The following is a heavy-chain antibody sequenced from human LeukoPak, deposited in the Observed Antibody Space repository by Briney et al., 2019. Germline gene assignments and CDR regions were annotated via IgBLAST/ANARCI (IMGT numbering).Heavy chain of an antibody. V-gene: IGHV1-69*13. Sequence: ASVKVSCKASGGTFSSYAISWVRQAPGQGLEWMGGIIPIFGTANYAQKFQGRVTITADESTSTAYMELSSLRSEDTAVYYCAREFGGHCSSTSCYTDDWYFDLWGRGTLVTVSS. J-gene: IGHJ2*01. CDR3: AREFGGHCSSTSCYTDDWYFDL. D-gene: IGHD2-2*02. CDR1: GGTFSSYA. CDR2: IIPIFGTA.